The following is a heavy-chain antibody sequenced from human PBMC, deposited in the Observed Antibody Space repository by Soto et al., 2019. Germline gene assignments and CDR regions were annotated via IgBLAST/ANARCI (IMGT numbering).Heavy chain of an antibody. CDR1: GVTVNIYA. J-gene: IGHJ6*02. CDR3: ARDADYGEVYYYGMDV. D-gene: IGHD4-17*01. V-gene: IGHV3-30-3*01. Sequence: GGSLRHSCAASGVTVNIYAMHLVRQTPGKGLEWVAVTSYDGSNKYYADSVKGRFTMSRDNSKNTLYLQMNSLRAEDTAVYYCARDADYGEVYYYGMDVWGQGTTVTVSS. CDR2: TSYDGSNK.